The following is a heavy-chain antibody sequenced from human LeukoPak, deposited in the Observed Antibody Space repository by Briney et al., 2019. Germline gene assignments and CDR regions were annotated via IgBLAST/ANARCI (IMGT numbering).Heavy chain of an antibody. Sequence: PSQTLSLTCTVSGGSISSGDNYWSWIRQSPGKGLEWIAYIHYSGSTYYNPSLTSRLTISVDTSRNQFSLKLSSVTAADTAVYYCARDRSGYGTFDYWGQGTLVTVSS. J-gene: IGHJ4*02. CDR3: ARDRSGYGTFDY. CDR2: IHYSGST. D-gene: IGHD5-12*01. V-gene: IGHV4-30-4*01. CDR1: GGSISSGDNY.